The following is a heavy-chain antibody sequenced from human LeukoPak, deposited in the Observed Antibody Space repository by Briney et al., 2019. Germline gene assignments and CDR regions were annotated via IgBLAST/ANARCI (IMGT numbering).Heavy chain of an antibody. J-gene: IGHJ5*02. CDR1: GGSISSYY. V-gene: IGHV4-59*01. CDR3: AREEVAVSNWFDP. CDR2: IYYSGST. Sequence: SETLSLTCTVSGGSISSYYWSWIRQPPGKGLEWIGYIYYSGSTNYNPSLKSRVTISVDTSKNQFSLKLSSVTAADTAVYYHAREEVAVSNWFDPWGQGTLVTVSS. D-gene: IGHD6-19*01.